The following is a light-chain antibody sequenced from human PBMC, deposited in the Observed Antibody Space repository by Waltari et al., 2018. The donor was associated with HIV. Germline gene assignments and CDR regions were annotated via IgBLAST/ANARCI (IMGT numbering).Light chain of an antibody. Sequence: QSALTQPASVSGPPGQSITISCTGTSSDVGSYDLVSWYQKYPGKAPKLMIYEVSKRASGVSNRFSGSKSGNTASLTISGLQTEDEAEDYCCSYATDRNFVFGGGTQLTVL. CDR3: CSYATDRNFV. CDR2: EVS. J-gene: IGLJ7*01. V-gene: IGLV2-23*02. CDR1: SSDVGSYDL.